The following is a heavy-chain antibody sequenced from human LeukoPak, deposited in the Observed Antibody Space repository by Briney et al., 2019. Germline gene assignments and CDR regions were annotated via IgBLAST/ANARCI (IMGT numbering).Heavy chain of an antibody. CDR3: ARDVRYCSSTSCSNWFDP. D-gene: IGHD2-2*01. Sequence: SETLSLTCTVSGGSISSYYWSWIRQPAGKGLEWIGRIYTSGSTNYNPSPKSRVTMSVDTSKNQFSLKLSSVTAADTAVYYCARDVRYCSSTSCSNWFDPWGQGTLVTVSS. CDR2: IYTSGST. V-gene: IGHV4-4*07. CDR1: GGSISSYY. J-gene: IGHJ5*02.